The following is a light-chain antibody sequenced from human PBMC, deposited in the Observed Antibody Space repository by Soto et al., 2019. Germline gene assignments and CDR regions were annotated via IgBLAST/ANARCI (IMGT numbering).Light chain of an antibody. Sequence: DIQLTQSPSTLSASVGDRVTITCRASQSISYWLAWYQQKPGKAPKLLIYTASNLNSGFPSRFSGSGSGTECQLTIISLQPDADATDHGYQYEGDSGLTCGIGAQGEIK. CDR1: QSISYW. V-gene: IGKV1-5*03. J-gene: IGKJ4*01. CDR3: YQYEGDSGLT. CDR2: TAS.